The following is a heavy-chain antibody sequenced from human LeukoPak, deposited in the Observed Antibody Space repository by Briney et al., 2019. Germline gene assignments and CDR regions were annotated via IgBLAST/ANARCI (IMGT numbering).Heavy chain of an antibody. CDR3: ATEGQAAINY. J-gene: IGHJ4*03. V-gene: IGHV1-24*01. CDR1: GYTLTELS. Sequence: ASVKVSCNVSGYTLTELSMHWVRQAPGKGLEWMGGFDSDAGEAIYAKNCQGRVTMTEDTSTDTDYMELSSLRSEDTAVYCCATEGQAAINYWGQGTMVTVSS. CDR2: FDSDAGEA. D-gene: IGHD2-2*01.